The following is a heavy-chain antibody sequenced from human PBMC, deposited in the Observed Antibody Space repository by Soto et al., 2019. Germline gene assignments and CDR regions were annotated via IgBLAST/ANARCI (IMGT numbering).Heavy chain of an antibody. CDR2: IYYSGST. J-gene: IGHJ6*03. V-gene: IGHV4-31*03. Sequence: SETLSLTCTVSGGSISSGGYYWSWIRQHPGKGLEWIGYIYYSGSTYYNPSLKSRVTISVDTSKNQFSLKLSSVTAADTAVYYCARGYSSSSVGKNYYYYYMDVWGKGTTVTVSS. CDR1: GGSISSGGYY. CDR3: ARGYSSSSVGKNYYYYYMDV. D-gene: IGHD6-6*01.